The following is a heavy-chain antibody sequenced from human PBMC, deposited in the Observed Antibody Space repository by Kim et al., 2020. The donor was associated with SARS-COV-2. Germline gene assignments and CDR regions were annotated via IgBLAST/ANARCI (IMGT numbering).Heavy chain of an antibody. CDR1: GDSVSSNSAA. CDR2: TYYRSKWYN. CDR3: ARAPYYYDSSGYYSAGYYGMDV. Sequence: SQTLSLTCAISGDSVSSNSAAWNWIRQSPSRGLEWLGRTYYRSKWYNDYAVSVKSRITINPDTSKNQFSLQLNSVTPEDTAVYYCARAPYYYDSSGYYSAGYYGMDVWGQGTTVTVSS. D-gene: IGHD3-22*01. J-gene: IGHJ6*02. V-gene: IGHV6-1*01.